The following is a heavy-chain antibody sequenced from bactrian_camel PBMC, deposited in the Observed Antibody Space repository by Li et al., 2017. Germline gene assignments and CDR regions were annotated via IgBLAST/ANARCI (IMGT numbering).Heavy chain of an antibody. V-gene: IGHV3S54*01. J-gene: IGHJ4*01. CDR1: GSDFVRDD. Sequence: QVQLVESGGDSVQDGGSLTLSCASLGSDFVRDDKLSCVAWFRQAPGKEREAVAAIYTGGGATYYTDSVKGRFTISRDSARNTLYLQMNDLKPEDAGTYYCAARNPPCTPDSNSRFWSPMGGRGTQVTVS. D-gene: IGHD1*01. CDR2: IYTGGGAT. CDR3: AARNPPCTPDSNSRFWSPM.